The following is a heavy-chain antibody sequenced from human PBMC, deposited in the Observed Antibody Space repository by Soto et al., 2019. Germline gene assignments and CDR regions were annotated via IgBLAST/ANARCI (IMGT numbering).Heavy chain of an antibody. CDR1: GGTFSSYA. CDR3: AREEVDRGLRFPMVGMDV. V-gene: IGHV1-69*12. Sequence: QVQLVQSGAEVKKPGSSVKVSCKASGGTFSSYAISWVRQAPGQGLEWMGGIIPIFGTANYAQKFQGRVTITADESTSAAYMELSSLRSEDTAVYYCAREEVDRGLRFPMVGMDVWGQGTTVTVSS. D-gene: IGHD4-17*01. J-gene: IGHJ6*02. CDR2: IIPIFGTA.